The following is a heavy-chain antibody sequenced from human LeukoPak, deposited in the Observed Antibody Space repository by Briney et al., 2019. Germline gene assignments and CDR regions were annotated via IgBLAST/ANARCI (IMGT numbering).Heavy chain of an antibody. J-gene: IGHJ6*02. CDR1: GFTFSSYG. V-gene: IGHV3-33*01. CDR2: IWHDGSNK. D-gene: IGHD2-2*01. Sequence: PGRSLRLSCAASGFTFSSYGMHWVRQAPGKGLEWVAVIWHDGSNKYYADSVKGRFTISRDNSKNTLYLQMNSLRAEDTAVYYCARDYIVVVPAAMSYYYYGMDVWGQGTTVTVSS. CDR3: ARDYIVVVPAAMSYYYYGMDV.